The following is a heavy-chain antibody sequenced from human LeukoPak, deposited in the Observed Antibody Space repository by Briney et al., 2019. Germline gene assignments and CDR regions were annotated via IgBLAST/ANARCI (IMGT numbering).Heavy chain of an antibody. D-gene: IGHD6-19*01. CDR2: IYTNENT. CDR1: GGSISIYY. CDR3: ARSSDSSGYYGGGIIDY. V-gene: IGHV4-4*07. J-gene: IGHJ4*02. Sequence: SETLSLTCTVSGGSISIYYWTSIRQPAGKGLEWIGRIYTNENTFFHPSLQSRVTLSLDTYHNQYSLQLTSVTAADAAVYYCARSSDSSGYYGGGIIDYWGEGTLVTVSS.